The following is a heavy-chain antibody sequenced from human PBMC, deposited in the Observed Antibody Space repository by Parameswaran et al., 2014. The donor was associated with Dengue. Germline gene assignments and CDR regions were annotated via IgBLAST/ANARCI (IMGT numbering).Heavy chain of an antibody. CDR3: ARDALYYGMDV. CDR2: TSAYNGNT. V-gene: IGHV1-18*01. J-gene: IGHJ6*02. Sequence: SWVRQAPGQGLEWMGWTSAYNGNTNYAQKLQGRVTMTTDTSTSTAYMELRSLRSDDTAVYYCARDALYYGMDVWGQGTTVTVSS.